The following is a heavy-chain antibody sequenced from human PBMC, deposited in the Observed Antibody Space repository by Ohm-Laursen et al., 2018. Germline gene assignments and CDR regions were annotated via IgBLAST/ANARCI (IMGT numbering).Heavy chain of an antibody. CDR2: IKQDGSQK. V-gene: IGHV3-7*01. D-gene: IGHD6-13*01. Sequence: SLRLSCAASGFTFIDYDMSWIRQTPGKGLEWVANIKQDGSQKYYLDSVKGRFTISRDNAKNSLYLQMNSLRAEDTAVYYCAGDRNSNTWSYYWGQGTLVTVS. CDR1: GFTFIDYD. J-gene: IGHJ4*02. CDR3: AGDRNSNTWSYY.